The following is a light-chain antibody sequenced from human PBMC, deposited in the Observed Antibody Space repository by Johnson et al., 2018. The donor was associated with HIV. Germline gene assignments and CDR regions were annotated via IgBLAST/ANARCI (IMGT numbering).Light chain of an antibody. V-gene: IGLV1-51*02. Sequence: QSVLTQPPSVSAAPGQKVSISCSGNSSSIGSNYVSWYQQLPGAAPKLLIFENNNRPSGIPDRFSGSKSGTSATLGITGLQTGDEADYYCGTWDSSLSKGVFGTGTKVTVL. CDR2: ENN. CDR1: SSSIGSNY. CDR3: GTWDSSLSKGV. J-gene: IGLJ1*01.